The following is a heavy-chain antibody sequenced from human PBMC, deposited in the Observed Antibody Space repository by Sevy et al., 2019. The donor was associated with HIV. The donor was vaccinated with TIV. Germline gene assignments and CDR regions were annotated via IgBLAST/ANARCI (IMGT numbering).Heavy chain of an antibody. CDR2: ISTSSTYI. CDR3: VRDVEQELVDY. V-gene: IGHV3-21*01. CDR1: GFSFSTYS. Sequence: GGSLRLSCAASGFSFSTYSMNWVHQAPGKGPEWVSSISTSSTYIWHADSVKGRFTISRDDAKNSLYLQMNSLRAEDTAIYYCVRDVEQELVDYWGQGTLVTVSS. D-gene: IGHD6-13*01. J-gene: IGHJ4*02.